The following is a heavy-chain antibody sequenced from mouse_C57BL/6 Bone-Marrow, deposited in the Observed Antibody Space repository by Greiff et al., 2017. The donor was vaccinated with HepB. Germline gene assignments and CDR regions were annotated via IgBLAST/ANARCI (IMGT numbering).Heavy chain of an antibody. D-gene: IGHD4-1*01. CDR3: TRRNCDGGLGFAY. CDR2: IDPENGDT. J-gene: IGHJ3*01. CDR1: GFNIKDDY. V-gene: IGHV14-4*01. Sequence: VQLQQSGAELVRPGASVKLSCTASGFNIKDDYMHWVKQRPEQGLEWIGWIDPENGDTEYASKFQGKATITADTSSNTAYLQLSSLTSEDTAVYYCTRRNCDGGLGFAYWGQGTLVTVSA.